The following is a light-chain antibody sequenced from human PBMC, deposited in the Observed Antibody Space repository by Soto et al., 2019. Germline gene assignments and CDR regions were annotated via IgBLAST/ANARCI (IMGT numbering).Light chain of an antibody. CDR2: DTN. J-gene: IGLJ3*02. Sequence: QSVLTQPPSVSAAPGQRVTISCSGNNSNIGTNYVSWYQQFPGTAPRLLIYDTNKRPSGIPDRFSGSKSGTSATLDITGLQTGDEADYYCGTWDNSLTPGRAVFGGGTKVTVL. V-gene: IGLV1-51*01. CDR3: GTWDNSLTPGRAV. CDR1: NSNIGTNY.